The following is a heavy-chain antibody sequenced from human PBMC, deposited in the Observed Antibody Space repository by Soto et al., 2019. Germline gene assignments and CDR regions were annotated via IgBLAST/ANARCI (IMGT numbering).Heavy chain of an antibody. V-gene: IGHV1-2*04. Sequence: QVQLVQSGAEVKKPGASVKVSCKASGYTFTGYYMHWVRQAPGQGLEWMGWINPNSGGTNYAQKCQGWVTMTRDTAISTAYMELSRLRSDDTAVDYGARAENYYDSSGYWSDYWGQGTLVTVSS. CDR3: ARAENYYDSSGYWSDY. CDR2: INPNSGGT. CDR1: GYTFTGYY. D-gene: IGHD3-22*01. J-gene: IGHJ4*02.